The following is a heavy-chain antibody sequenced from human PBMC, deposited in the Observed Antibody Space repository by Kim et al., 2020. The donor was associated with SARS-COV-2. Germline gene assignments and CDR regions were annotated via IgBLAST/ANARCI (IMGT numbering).Heavy chain of an antibody. CDR1: GGSISSYY. CDR2: IYYSGST. J-gene: IGHJ3*02. Sequence: SETLSLTCTVSGGSISSYYWSWIRQPPGKGLEWIGYIYYSGSTNYNPSLKSRVTISVDTSKNQFSLKLSSVTAADTAVYYCASYRGITMVRGVIGAFDIWGQGTMVTVSS. V-gene: IGHV4-59*01. CDR3: ASYRGITMVRGVIGAFDI. D-gene: IGHD3-10*01.